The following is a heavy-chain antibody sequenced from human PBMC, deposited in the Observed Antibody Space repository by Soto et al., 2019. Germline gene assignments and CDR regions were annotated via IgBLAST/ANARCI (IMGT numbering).Heavy chain of an antibody. CDR2: INPNSGGT. D-gene: IGHD6-13*01. V-gene: IGHV1-2*02. J-gene: IGHJ5*02. Sequence: ASVKVSCKASGYTFTGYYMHWVRQAPGQGLEWMGWINPNSGGTNYAQKFQGRVTMTRDTSISTAYMELSRLRSDDTAVYYCAGVRGYSSSWYEVDPWGQGTLVTVSS. CDR1: GYTFTGYY. CDR3: AGVRGYSSSWYEVDP.